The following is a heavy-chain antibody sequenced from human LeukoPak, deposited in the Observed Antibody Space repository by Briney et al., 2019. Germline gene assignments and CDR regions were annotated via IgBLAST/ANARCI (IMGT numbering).Heavy chain of an antibody. J-gene: IGHJ4*02. V-gene: IGHV3-23*01. D-gene: IGHD3-16*02. CDR2: ISGSGGST. CDR3: AKDPRGWLYPNYYFDY. CDR1: GFTFSSYA. Sequence: GGSLRLSCAASGFTFSSYAMSWVRQAPGKGLEWVSAISGSGGSTYYADSVKGRFTISRDNSKNTLYLQMNSLRAEDTAVYYCAKDPRGWLYPNYYFDYWGQGTLVTVSS.